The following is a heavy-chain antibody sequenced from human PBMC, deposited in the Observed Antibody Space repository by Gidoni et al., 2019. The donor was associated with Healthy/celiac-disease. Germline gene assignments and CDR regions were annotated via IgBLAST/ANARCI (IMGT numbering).Heavy chain of an antibody. CDR2: INHSGST. CDR1: GGSFRGYY. Sequence: QVQLQQWGAGLLKPSETLSLTCAVYGGSFRGYYWSWIRQPPGKGLEWIGEINHSGSTNYNPSLKSRVTISVDTSKNQFSLKLSSVTAADTAVYYCARRYVWGSYRSYYFDYWGQGTLVTVSS. D-gene: IGHD3-16*02. V-gene: IGHV4-34*01. CDR3: ARRYVWGSYRSYYFDY. J-gene: IGHJ4*02.